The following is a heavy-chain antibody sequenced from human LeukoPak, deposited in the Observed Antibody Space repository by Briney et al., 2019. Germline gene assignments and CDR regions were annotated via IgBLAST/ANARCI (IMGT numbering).Heavy chain of an antibody. V-gene: IGHV3-11*04. D-gene: IGHD4-17*01. J-gene: IGHJ6*02. CDR3: ARDGTTVTTNYYYGMDV. CDR1: GFTFSDYY. CDR2: ISTSGSIT. Sequence: PGGSLRLSCAASGFTFSDYYMNWVRQAPGKGLEWVSYISTSGSITYYADSVKGRFTISRDNARNSLYLQMNSLRAEDTAAYYCARDGTTVTTNYYYGMDVWGQGTTVTVSS.